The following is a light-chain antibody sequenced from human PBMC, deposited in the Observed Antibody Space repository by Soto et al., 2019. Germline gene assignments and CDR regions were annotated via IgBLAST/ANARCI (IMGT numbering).Light chain of an antibody. V-gene: IGKV3-20*01. Sequence: EIVLTQSPGTLSLSPGERATLSCRASQSVSSSYVAWYQQKPGQAPRLLIYGASSRATGIPDRFSGSGSGRDFTLTNSRLEPEDFAVYYCQQYGSSPPLTFGGGTKVEIK. J-gene: IGKJ4*01. CDR2: GAS. CDR1: QSVSSSY. CDR3: QQYGSSPPLT.